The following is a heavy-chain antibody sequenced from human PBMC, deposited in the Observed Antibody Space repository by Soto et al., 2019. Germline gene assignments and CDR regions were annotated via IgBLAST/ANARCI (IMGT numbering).Heavy chain of an antibody. CDR3: AKSDYYSSGWYFDY. V-gene: IGHV3-23*01. CDR2: ISGSGGST. CDR1: GFTFSSYA. D-gene: IGHD6-19*01. J-gene: IGHJ4*02. Sequence: PGGSLRLSCAASGFTFSSYAMSWVRQAPGKGLEWVSAISGSGGSTYYADSVKGRSTISRDNSKNTLYLQMNSLRAEDTAVYYCAKSDYYSSGWYFDYWGQGTLVTVSS.